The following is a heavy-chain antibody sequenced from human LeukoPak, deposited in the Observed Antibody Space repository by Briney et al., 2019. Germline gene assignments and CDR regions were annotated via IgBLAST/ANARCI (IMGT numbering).Heavy chain of an antibody. V-gene: IGHV5-51*01. J-gene: IGHJ4*02. CDR1: GYSFTSYW. D-gene: IGHD2-2*02. Sequence: GESLKISCKGSGYSFTSYWIGWVRQMPGKGLEWMGIIYPGDSDARYSPSFQGQVTISADKSISTAYLQWSSLKASDTAMYYCARPTYQLLYPGYFDYWGQGTLVTVSS. CDR2: IYPGDSDA. CDR3: ARPTYQLLYPGYFDY.